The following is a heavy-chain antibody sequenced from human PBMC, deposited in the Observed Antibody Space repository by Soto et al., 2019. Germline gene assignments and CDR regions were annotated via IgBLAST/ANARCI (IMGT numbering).Heavy chain of an antibody. CDR1: GFTFSNYA. Sequence: EVQLVESGGGLVQPGGSLRLSCAASGFTFSNYAMNWVRQAPGKGLEWVSYISHKSSAIYHADSVKGRFTISRDNAKNSLYLQMNSLRDEDTAVYYCARDHYSLTTVTIMDYWGQGTLVTVSS. CDR3: ARDHYSLTTVTIMDY. V-gene: IGHV3-48*02. J-gene: IGHJ4*02. CDR2: ISHKSSAI. D-gene: IGHD4-17*01.